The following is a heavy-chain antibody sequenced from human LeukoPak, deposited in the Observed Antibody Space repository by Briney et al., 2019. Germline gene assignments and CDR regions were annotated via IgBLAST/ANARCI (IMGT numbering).Heavy chain of an antibody. CDR3: VRARLSKRDFWTDFGAYYYYMDV. D-gene: IGHD3/OR15-3a*01. Sequence: GGSLRLSCVASGFLFSAYEMNWVRQAPGKGLEWLSFINTSGSSIYYADSVKGRFTISRDNAKNTLYLQMNSLRAEDTAVYLCVRARLSKRDFWTDFGAYYYYMDVWGTGTTATVSS. CDR1: GFLFSAYE. V-gene: IGHV3-48*03. J-gene: IGHJ6*03. CDR2: INTSGSSI.